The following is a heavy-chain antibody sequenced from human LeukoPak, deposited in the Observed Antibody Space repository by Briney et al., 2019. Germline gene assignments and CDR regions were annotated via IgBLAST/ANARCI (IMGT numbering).Heavy chain of an antibody. CDR1: GFTFSNYA. CDR3: AKWGDYDVLTGYYVSDY. Sequence: GASLRLSCAASGFTFSNYAMSWVRQAPGKGLEWLSAITGSGGNTYYADSVKGRFTISRDNSKNTVFLQMNSLRAEDTAVYYCAKWGDYDVLTGYYVSDYWGQGTLVTVSS. J-gene: IGHJ4*02. CDR2: ITGSGGNT. V-gene: IGHV3-23*01. D-gene: IGHD3-9*01.